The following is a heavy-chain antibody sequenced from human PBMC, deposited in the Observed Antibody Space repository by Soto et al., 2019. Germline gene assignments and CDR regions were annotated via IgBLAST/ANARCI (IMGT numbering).Heavy chain of an antibody. Sequence: GQSLKISCKGSGYSFTTYWIGWVRQMPRKGLEWMGFIHCGDSDTRYSPSFQGQVTISADKSISTAYLQWSSLKASDSAMYYCVRSWGVGAKTSYYGMDVWGQGTTVTVSS. CDR1: GYSFTTYW. D-gene: IGHD1-26*01. V-gene: IGHV5-51*01. CDR2: IHCGDSDT. CDR3: VRSWGVGAKTSYYGMDV. J-gene: IGHJ6*02.